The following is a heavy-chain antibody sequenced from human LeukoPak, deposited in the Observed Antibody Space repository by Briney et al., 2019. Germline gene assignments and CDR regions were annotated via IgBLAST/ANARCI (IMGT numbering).Heavy chain of an antibody. CDR1: GDSISSYY. V-gene: IGHV4-4*07. D-gene: IGHD3-3*01. CDR3: VRESRTIFRPSHSAWFAP. J-gene: IGHJ5*02. Sequence: SETLSLTCTVSGDSISSYYWSWLRQPAGKGLEWIGHIYTRGSTSYNPSLKRRATMSGEMSKNEVSLKLTSVPAADTAVYYCVRESRTIFRPSHSAWFAPWGQGTLVTVSS. CDR2: IYTRGST.